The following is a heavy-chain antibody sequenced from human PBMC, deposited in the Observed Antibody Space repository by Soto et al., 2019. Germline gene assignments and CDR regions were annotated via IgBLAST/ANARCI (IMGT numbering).Heavy chain of an antibody. D-gene: IGHD3-16*02. V-gene: IGHV1-2*04. CDR3: ARDVGGITFGGVIVTPYYFDY. CDR1: GYTFTGYY. Sequence: ASVKVSCKASGYTFTGYYMHWVRQAPGQGLEWMGWINPNSGGTNYAQKFQGWVTMTRDTSISTAYMELSRLRSDDTAVYYCARDVGGITFGGVIVTPYYFDYWGQGTLVTVS. J-gene: IGHJ4*02. CDR2: INPNSGGT.